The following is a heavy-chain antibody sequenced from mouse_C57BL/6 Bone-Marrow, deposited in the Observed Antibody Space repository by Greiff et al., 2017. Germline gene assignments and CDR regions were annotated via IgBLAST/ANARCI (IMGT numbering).Heavy chain of an antibody. CDR2: IYPGAGAT. CDR1: GYAFSSSW. Sequence: QVQLQQSGPELVKPGASVKISCTASGYAFSSSWMNWVTQRPGKGLEWIGRIYPGAGATNYNGKFKGKATLTADKSSSTAYMQLSSLTSEDSAVYFCANYDYDGDAMDDWGQGTSVTVSS. J-gene: IGHJ4*01. D-gene: IGHD2-4*01. V-gene: IGHV1-82*01. CDR3: ANYDYDGDAMDD.